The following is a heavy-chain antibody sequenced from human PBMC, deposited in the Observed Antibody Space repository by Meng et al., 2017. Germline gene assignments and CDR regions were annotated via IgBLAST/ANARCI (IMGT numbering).Heavy chain of an antibody. D-gene: IGHD2/OR15-2a*01. CDR3: ARVRFTRLLGQTSFPAFDI. CDR2: INSDGSST. J-gene: IGHJ3*02. Sequence: GESLKSSCAASGFTFSSYWMHWVRQAPGKGLVWVSRINSDGSSTSYADSVKGRFTISRDNAKNTLYLQMNSLRAEDTAVYYCARVRFTRLLGQTSFPAFDIWGQGTMVTVSS. V-gene: IGHV3-74*01. CDR1: GFTFSSYW.